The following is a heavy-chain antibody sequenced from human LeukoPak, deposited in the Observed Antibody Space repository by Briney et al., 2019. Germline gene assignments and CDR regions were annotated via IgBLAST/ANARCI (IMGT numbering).Heavy chain of an antibody. V-gene: IGHV4-39*02. Sequence: PSETLSLTCTVSGGSISSGNFYWGWIRQPPGKGLEWIASIHYFGTTYYNPSLKSRVTISVDTSKNHFSLKLSSVTAADTAVYYCARGRRLLWFGELWRNNWFDPWGQGTLVTVSS. CDR1: GGSISSGNFY. J-gene: IGHJ5*02. CDR3: ARGRRLLWFGELWRNNWFDP. D-gene: IGHD3-10*01. CDR2: IHYFGTT.